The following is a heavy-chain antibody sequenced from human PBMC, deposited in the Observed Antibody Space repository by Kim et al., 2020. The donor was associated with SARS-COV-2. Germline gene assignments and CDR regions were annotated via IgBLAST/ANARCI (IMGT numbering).Heavy chain of an antibody. Sequence: SETLSLTCTVSGGAISSSTYHWFRIRQPPGKGLEWIGSLHYRGGTYYNPSPKSRVSILVDTSKNQLSLKLNYVNAADTTADYCERYLCFCGFFSQFDY. D-gene: IGHD2-21*01. CDR1: GGAISSSTYH. V-gene: IGHV4-39*07. J-gene: IGHJ4*01. CDR2: LHYRGGT. CDR3: ERYLCFCGFFSQFDY.